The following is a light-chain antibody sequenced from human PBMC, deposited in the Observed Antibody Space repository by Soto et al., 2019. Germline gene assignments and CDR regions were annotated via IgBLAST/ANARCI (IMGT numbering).Light chain of an antibody. V-gene: IGKV1-27*01. J-gene: IGKJ4*01. Sequence: DVQMTQAPSSLSASVGDRVTITCRASQGISNYLAWYQQKPGKVPKLLIYAASILQSGVPSRFSGSGSGAEFTLTISSLQPEDVATYYCQKYNSAPRTFGGGTKVEIK. CDR1: QGISNY. CDR2: AAS. CDR3: QKYNSAPRT.